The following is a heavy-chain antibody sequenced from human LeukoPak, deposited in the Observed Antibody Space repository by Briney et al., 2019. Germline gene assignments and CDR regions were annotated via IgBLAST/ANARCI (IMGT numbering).Heavy chain of an antibody. D-gene: IGHD2-15*01. CDR3: ARDIGDCSRDRCYSDYIDY. Sequence: GGSLRLSCAASGFSFGGYALHWVRQAPGKGLEWVASISWNSGDIVHADSVKGRFTISRDNAKNSLYLQMNSLRAEDTAVYYCARDIGDCSRDRCYSDYIDYWGQGTVVTVSS. CDR2: ISWNSGDI. J-gene: IGHJ4*02. V-gene: IGHV3-9*01. CDR1: GFSFGGYA.